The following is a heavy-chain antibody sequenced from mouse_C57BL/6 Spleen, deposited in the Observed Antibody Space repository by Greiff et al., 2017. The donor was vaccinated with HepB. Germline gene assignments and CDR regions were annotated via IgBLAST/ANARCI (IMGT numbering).Heavy chain of an antibody. CDR1: GYTFTSYW. D-gene: IGHD2-4*01. CDR2: IDPSDSYT. Sequence: QVQLQQPGAELVKPGASVKLSCKASGYTFTSYWMQWVKQRPGQGLEWIGEIDPSDSYTNYNQKFKGKATLTVDTSSSTAYMQLSSLTSEDSAVYYGARRGDYDGAWFAYWGQRTLVTVAA. J-gene: IGHJ3*01. CDR3: ARRGDYDGAWFAY. V-gene: IGHV1-50*01.